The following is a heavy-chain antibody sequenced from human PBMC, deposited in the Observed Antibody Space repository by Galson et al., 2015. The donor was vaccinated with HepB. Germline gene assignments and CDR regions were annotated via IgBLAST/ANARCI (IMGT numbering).Heavy chain of an antibody. CDR1: CGPINRSNFF. Sequence: SETPFLPRTVSCGPINRSNFFLGWVRPPPREGVERVWRFFYGGSTSYNPSLKSRVTMSVDTSKNQFSLKLSSVTAVDTAVYYCARTRIVGATAWVDYWGQGTLVTVSS. D-gene: IGHD1-26*01. J-gene: IGHJ4*02. CDR2: FFYGGST. V-gene: IGHV4-39*07. CDR3: ARTRIVGATAWVDY.